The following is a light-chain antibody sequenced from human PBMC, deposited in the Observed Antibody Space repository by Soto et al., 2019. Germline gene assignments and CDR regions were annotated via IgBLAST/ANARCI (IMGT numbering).Light chain of an antibody. V-gene: IGKV3-20*01. Sequence: EIVLTQSPDTLSLSPGARATLSCRPSQSVSGSNVAWYQQIRGQAPRLLIYDASTRASGISDRFSGSGSGTDFTLTISGLEPEDFGVYYCQQYGNAPITFGQGTRPEIK. J-gene: IGKJ5*01. CDR3: QQYGNAPIT. CDR1: QSVSGSN. CDR2: DAS.